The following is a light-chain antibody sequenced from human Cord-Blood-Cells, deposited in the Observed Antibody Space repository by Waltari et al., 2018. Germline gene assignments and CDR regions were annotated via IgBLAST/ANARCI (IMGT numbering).Light chain of an antibody. J-gene: IGKJ4*01. CDR1: RSISSW. CDR2: KAS. V-gene: IGKV1-5*03. CDR3: QQYNSYPLT. Sequence: IHLTQSPSTLSASVGERVTIACRASRSISSWSAWHQQKPGKAPKLLIYKASSLESGVPSRFSGSGSATEFTLTISSLQPDDFATYYCQQYNSYPLTFGGGTKVEIK.